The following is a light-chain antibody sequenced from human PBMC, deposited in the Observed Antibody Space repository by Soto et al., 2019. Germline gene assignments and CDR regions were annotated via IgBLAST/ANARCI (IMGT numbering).Light chain of an antibody. J-gene: IGKJ4*01. CDR2: WAS. CDR3: QQYYTTLT. CDR1: QSVLYSSNNKNY. Sequence: DIVMTQSPDSLTVSLGERATINCKSSQSVLYSSNNKNYLAWYQQKPGQSPKLLIYWASTRESGVPDRFSGSGSGTDFTLTIRSLQAEDVAVYFCQQYYTTLTFGGGTKVEIK. V-gene: IGKV4-1*01.